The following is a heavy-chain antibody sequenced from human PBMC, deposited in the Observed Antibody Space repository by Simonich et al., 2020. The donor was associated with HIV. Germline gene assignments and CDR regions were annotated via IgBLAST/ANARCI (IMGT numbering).Heavy chain of an antibody. Sequence: EVQLVESGGGLVQPGGSLRLSCAVSGFTFTCYWMCWGRQAPGKGLGWVGNIKQDGSEKYHTEAVKGRITISRDNAKNSRYLQMNSLRAEDTAVYYCARDMLAATPGVDYWGQGTLVTVSS. J-gene: IGHJ4*02. CDR3: ARDMLAATPGVDY. CDR2: IKQDGSEK. D-gene: IGHD2-15*01. V-gene: IGHV3-7*01. CDR1: GFTFTCYW.